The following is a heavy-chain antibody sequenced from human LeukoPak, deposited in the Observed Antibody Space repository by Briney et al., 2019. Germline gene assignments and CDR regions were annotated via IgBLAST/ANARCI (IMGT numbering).Heavy chain of an antibody. CDR3: ADWREGGFDP. CDR2: ISSYNGNT. CDR1: GYTFSTYG. V-gene: IGHV1-18*01. Sequence: ASVKVSCKASGYTFSTYGFSWVRQAPGQGLEWMGWISSYNGNTNYAQNLQGRVTMTTDTSTTTAYMELRNLRSDDTAVYYCADWREGGFDPWGQGTLFTVSS. D-gene: IGHD1-1*01. J-gene: IGHJ5*02.